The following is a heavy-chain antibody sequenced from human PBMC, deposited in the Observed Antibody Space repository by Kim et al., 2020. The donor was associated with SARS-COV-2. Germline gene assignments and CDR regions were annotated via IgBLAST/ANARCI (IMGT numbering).Heavy chain of an antibody. CDR2: ISDSGGST. CDR3: AKDSGYCSSTRCYRGFYFDY. D-gene: IGHD2-2*02. V-gene: IGHV3-23*01. J-gene: IGHJ4*02. Sequence: GGSLRLSCAASGFTFSSYAMSWVRQAPGKGLEWVSDISDSGGSTSYADSVKGRFTISRDNSKNTLYLQMNSLRAEDTAVYYCAKDSGYCSSTRCYRGFYFDYWGQGTLVTVSS. CDR1: GFTFSSYA.